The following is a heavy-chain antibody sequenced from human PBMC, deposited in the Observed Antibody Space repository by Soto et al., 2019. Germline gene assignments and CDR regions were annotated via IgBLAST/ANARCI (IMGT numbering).Heavy chain of an antibody. CDR1: GGSISSYY. D-gene: IGHD1-26*01. CDR2: IYYSGST. CDR3: ARVYGSRRGIMDV. Sequence: QVQLQESGPGLVKPSETLSLTCTVSGGSISSYYWSWIRQPPGKGLEWIGYIYYSGSTNYNPSLKSRVTISVDTSKNQFSLKLSSVTAADTAVYYCARVYGSRRGIMDVWGQGTTVTVSS. J-gene: IGHJ6*02. V-gene: IGHV4-59*01.